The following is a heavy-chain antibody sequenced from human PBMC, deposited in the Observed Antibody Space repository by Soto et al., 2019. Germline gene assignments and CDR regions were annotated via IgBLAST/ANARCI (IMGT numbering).Heavy chain of an antibody. V-gene: IGHV3-49*04. CDR2: IRSEAFGGTT. CDR3: ARDPYRGAYYPCDY. J-gene: IGHJ4*02. CDR1: GFTFGDFA. Sequence: EVQLVVSGGGLVQPGRSLRLSCTTSGFTFGDFAMTWVRQAPGKGLEWVGFIRSEAFGGTTEYAASVRGRFTISRDDSKGIAYLQMNSLKTEDTAVYFCARDPYRGAYYPCDYWGQGTLVTVSS. D-gene: IGHD1-26*01.